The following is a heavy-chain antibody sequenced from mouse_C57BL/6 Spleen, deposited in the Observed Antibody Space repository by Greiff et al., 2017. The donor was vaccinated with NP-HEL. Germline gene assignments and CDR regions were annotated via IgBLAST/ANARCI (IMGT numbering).Heavy chain of an antibody. CDR1: GYTFTSYW. J-gene: IGHJ2*01. Sequence: QVQLQQPGAELVRPGSSVKLSCKASGYTFTSYWMHWAKQRPIQGLEWIGNIDPSDSETHYNQKFKDKATLTVDKSSSTAYMQLSSLTSEDSAVYYCARHYYGSSLDYWGQGTTLTVSS. D-gene: IGHD1-1*01. CDR3: ARHYYGSSLDY. CDR2: IDPSDSET. V-gene: IGHV1-52*01.